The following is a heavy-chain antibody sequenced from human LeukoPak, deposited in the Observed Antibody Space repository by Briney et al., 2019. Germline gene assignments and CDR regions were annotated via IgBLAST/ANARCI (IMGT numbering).Heavy chain of an antibody. CDR2: ITTTGTTI. V-gene: IGHV3-48*02. J-gene: IGHJ4*02. D-gene: IGHD2-21*01. Sequence: GGSLRLSCAASGFTFSAYHINWVRKAPGKGLEWISYITTTGTTIHYADSVKGRFAISRDNAKSSLYLQMNSLRDEDTAVYYCARVWQDYSGVDYWGQGTLVTVSS. CDR3: ARVWQDYSGVDY. CDR1: GFTFSAYH.